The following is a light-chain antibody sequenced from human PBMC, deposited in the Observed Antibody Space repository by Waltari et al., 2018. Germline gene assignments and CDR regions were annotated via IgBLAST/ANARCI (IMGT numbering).Light chain of an antibody. J-gene: IGLJ2*01. CDR1: SSDVGGYNY. Sequence: QSALTQPASVSGSPGQSITISCTGTSSDVGGYNYVSWYQQHPGKAPKLMIYEVSNRPSGFSNRFSGSKSGNTASLTISGLQAEDEADYHCSSYTSSSTLGVVFGGGTKLTVL. V-gene: IGLV2-14*01. CDR2: EVS. CDR3: SSYTSSSTLGVV.